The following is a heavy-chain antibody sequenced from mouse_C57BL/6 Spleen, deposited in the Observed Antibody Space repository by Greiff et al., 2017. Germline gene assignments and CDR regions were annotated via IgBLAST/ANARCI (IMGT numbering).Heavy chain of an antibody. J-gene: IGHJ3*01. CDR2: IDPANGNT. CDR3: ARDYYGSSYVFAY. V-gene: IGHV14-3*01. CDR1: GFNIKNTY. Sequence: EVQRVESVAELVRPGASVKLSCTASGFNIKNTYMHWVKQRPEQGLEWIGRIDPANGNTKYASKFQGKATITADTSSNTAYLQLSSLTSEDTVIYYCARDYYGSSYVFAYWGQGTLVTVSA. D-gene: IGHD1-1*01.